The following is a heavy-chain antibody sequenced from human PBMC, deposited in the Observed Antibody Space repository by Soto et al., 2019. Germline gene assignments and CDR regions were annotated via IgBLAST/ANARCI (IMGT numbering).Heavy chain of an antibody. D-gene: IGHD2-21*02. CDR1: GFTFFTSA. CDR3: AADPYCGGDCYFDY. V-gene: IGHV1-58*02. CDR2: IVVGSGNT. Sequence: ASVKVSCKASGFTFFTSAIQWVRQARGQRLEWMGWIVVGSGNTNYAQKFQERVTITRDMSTNTAYMELTSLRSEDTAMYYCAADPYCGGDCYFDYWGQGTMVTVSS. J-gene: IGHJ4*02.